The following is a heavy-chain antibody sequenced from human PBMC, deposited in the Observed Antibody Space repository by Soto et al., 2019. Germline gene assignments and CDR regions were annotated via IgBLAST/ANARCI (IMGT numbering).Heavy chain of an antibody. V-gene: IGHV4-34*01. D-gene: IGHD3-10*01. CDR2: INHSGST. CDR1: GRSFTGYY. J-gene: IGHJ6*02. Sequence: SETLSLTCAVYGRSFTGYYWSWICEPPGKGLEWIGEINHSGSTNYNPSLKSRVTISVDTSKNQFSLKLSSVTAADTAVYYCARSSLYYYGSGSYLNYYYYYGMDVWGQGTTVT. CDR3: ARSSLYYYGSGSYLNYYYYYGMDV.